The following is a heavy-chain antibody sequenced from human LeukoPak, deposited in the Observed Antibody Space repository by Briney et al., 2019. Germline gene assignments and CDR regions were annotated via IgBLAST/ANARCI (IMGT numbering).Heavy chain of an antibody. CDR1: GFTFGSYA. CDR3: ASLMTTPSEPNVHYYYYGMDV. J-gene: IGHJ6*02. CDR2: ISYDGSNK. Sequence: HAGRSLRLSCAASGFTFGSYAMHWVRQAPGKGLEWVAVISYDGSNKYYADSVKGRFTISRDNSKNTLYLQMNSLRAEDTAVYYCASLMTTPSEPNVHYYYYGMDVWGQGTTVTVSS. V-gene: IGHV3-30-3*01. D-gene: IGHD4-11*01.